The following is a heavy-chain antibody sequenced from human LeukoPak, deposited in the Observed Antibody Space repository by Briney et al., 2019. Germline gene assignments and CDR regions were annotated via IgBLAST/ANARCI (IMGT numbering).Heavy chain of an antibody. D-gene: IGHD3-10*01. J-gene: IGHJ5*02. CDR2: IYYSGSA. CDR1: GRSLSSGSYY. CDR3: PRGFGDWGLSWFDP. Sequence: PSQTLSLTCTLAGRSLSSGSYYWSWIRQPPGKGLEGIGHIYYSGSAKYNPSLKSRVTISVDTSKNQFSLKLTSVTAGDTAVYYCPRGFGDWGLSWFDPWGQGTLVTVSS. V-gene: IGHV4-61*01.